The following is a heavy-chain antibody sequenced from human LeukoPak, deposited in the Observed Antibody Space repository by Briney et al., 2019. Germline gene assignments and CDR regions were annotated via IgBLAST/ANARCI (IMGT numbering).Heavy chain of an antibody. CDR3: ARDRPTGASRLFVVQ. V-gene: IGHV3-21*01. CDR2: MSSGSSYI. J-gene: IGHJ4*02. CDR1: GFTFSSYA. Sequence: KTGGSMRLSCAASGFTFSSYAMSWVRQAPGKGLEWVSSMSSGSSYIYYADSVRGRFTISRDNAKNSLYLLMNSLRVEDTAVYYCARDRPTGASRLFVVQWGQGTVVSVSS. D-gene: IGHD2-15*01.